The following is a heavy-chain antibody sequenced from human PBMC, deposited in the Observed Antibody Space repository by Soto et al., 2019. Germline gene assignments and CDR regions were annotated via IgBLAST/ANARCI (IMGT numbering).Heavy chain of an antibody. J-gene: IGHJ2*01. D-gene: IGHD3-22*01. V-gene: IGHV3-7*05. CDR2: INQDGSEK. CDR1: GFTLSNYW. CDR3: ARTHPRETSGYRHFDL. Sequence: EVLLVDSGGGLVQPGGSLRLSCAASGFTLSNYWMAWVRQAPGKGLEWVANINQDGSEKHYVDSAKGRFTISRDNARSSLYLQMNSLSAEDTAVLYCARTHPRETSGYRHFDLWGRGTLVAVSS.